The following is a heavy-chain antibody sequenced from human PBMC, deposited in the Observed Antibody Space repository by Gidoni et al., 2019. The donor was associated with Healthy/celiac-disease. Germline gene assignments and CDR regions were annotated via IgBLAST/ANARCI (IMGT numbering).Heavy chain of an antibody. J-gene: IGHJ4*02. D-gene: IGHD3-10*01. CDR3: ARPYGGEYFDY. V-gene: IGHV4-39*01. CDR1: GGSISSSSHY. CDR2: IYYSGST. Sequence: QLHLQESGPGLVKPSETLSLTCTVSGGSISSSSHYWGWIRQPPGKGLEWVGTIYYSGSTYYGPSINSRVIISVDTSKNQFSLKLSSVTAADTAVYYCARPYGGEYFDYWGQGTLVTVSS.